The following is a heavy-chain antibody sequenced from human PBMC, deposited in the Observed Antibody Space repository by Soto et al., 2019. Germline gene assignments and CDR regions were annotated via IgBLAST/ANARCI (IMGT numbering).Heavy chain of an antibody. CDR3: ARGGSGSYYVLKGAFDI. V-gene: IGHV1-8*01. D-gene: IGHD1-26*01. CDR2: MNPNSGNT. Sequence: ASVKVSCKASGYTFTSYDINWVRQATGQGLEWMGWMNPNSGNTGYAQKFQGRVTMTRNTSISTAYMELSSLRSEDTAVYYCARGGSGSYYVLKGAFDIWGPGTMVTVSS. CDR1: GYTFTSYD. J-gene: IGHJ3*02.